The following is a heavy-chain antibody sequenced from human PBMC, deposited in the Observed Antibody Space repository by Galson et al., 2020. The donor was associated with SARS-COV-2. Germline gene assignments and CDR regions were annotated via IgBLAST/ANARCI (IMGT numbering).Heavy chain of an antibody. Sequence: GGSLRLSCAASGFTFDDYGMSWVRQAPGKGLEWVSGINWNGGSTGYADSVKGRFTISRDNAKNSLYLQMNSLRAEDTALYHCASSVGGSGGYAFDIWGQGTMVTVAS. J-gene: IGHJ3*02. CDR1: GFTFDDYG. CDR2: INWNGGST. D-gene: IGHD3-10*01. CDR3: ASSVGGSGGYAFDI. V-gene: IGHV3-20*01.